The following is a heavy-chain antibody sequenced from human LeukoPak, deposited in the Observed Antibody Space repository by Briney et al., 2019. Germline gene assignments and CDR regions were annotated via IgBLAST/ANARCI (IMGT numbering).Heavy chain of an antibody. CDR1: GFTFSSYA. J-gene: IGHJ4*02. V-gene: IGHV3-21*01. Sequence: GGSLRLSCTASGFTFSSYAMNWVRQAPGKGLEWVSSISSSSYMYYADSVKGRFTISRDNAKNSLYLQMNSLRAEDTAVYYCARDHVTGYSGSFEDYWGQGTLVTVSS. CDR3: ARDHVTGYSGSFEDY. D-gene: IGHD1-26*01. CDR2: ISSSSYM.